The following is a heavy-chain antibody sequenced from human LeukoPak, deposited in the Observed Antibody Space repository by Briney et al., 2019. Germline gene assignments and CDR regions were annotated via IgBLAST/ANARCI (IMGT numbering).Heavy chain of an antibody. CDR2: IYYSGST. J-gene: IGHJ4*02. D-gene: IGHD3-10*01. CDR1: GGSISSSSYY. Sequence: SETLSLTCTVSGGSISSSSYYWGWIRQPPGKGLEWIGSIYYSGSTYYNPSLKSRVTISVDTSKNQFSLKLSSVTAADTAVYYCARASPALDYYGSGSYSDWGQGTLVIVSS. CDR3: ARASPALDYYGSGSYSD. V-gene: IGHV4-39*07.